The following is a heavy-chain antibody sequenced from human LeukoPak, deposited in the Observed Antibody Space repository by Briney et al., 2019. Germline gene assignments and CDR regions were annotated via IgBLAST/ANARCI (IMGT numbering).Heavy chain of an antibody. CDR1: GLTFSNYA. CDR2: ISGGGGAT. V-gene: IGHV3-23*01. Sequence: GGSLRLSCAAPGLTFSNYAMSWVRQTPEKGLGWVSVISGGGGATFYSDSVKGRFTISRDNSKNTVYLQMNSLRAEDTAVYYCAGRIAVPGTLEYWGQGTLVTVSS. CDR3: AGRIAVPGTLEY. J-gene: IGHJ4*02. D-gene: IGHD6-19*01.